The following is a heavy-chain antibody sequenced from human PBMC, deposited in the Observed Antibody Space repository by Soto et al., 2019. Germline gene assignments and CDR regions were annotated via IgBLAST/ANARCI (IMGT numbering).Heavy chain of an antibody. J-gene: IGHJ4*02. D-gene: IGHD1-20*01. CDR1: GDAISNYY. V-gene: IGHV4-59*03. CDR3: ARGTRALITSFFAY. Sequence: LQESGPRLVKPSETLSLNCSVSGDAISNYYWSWIRQTPGRGLEWIGCVHEIGSTDYNPSLRGRVIISLHTSKSQFSLSLRSATAADTATYYCARGTRALITSFFAYWGQGIPVTVSS. CDR2: VHEIGST.